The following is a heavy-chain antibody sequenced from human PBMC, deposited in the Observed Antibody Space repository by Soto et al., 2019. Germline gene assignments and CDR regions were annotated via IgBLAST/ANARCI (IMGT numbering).Heavy chain of an antibody. CDR3: ARSGVAAAGYYYYYMDV. Sequence: GGSLRLSCAASGFTFSSYSMNWVRQAPGKGLEWVSYISSSSSTIYYADSVKGRFTISRDNAKNSLYLQMNSLRAEDTAVYYCARSGVAAAGYYYYYMDVWGKGTTVTVSS. V-gene: IGHV3-48*01. CDR1: GFTFSSYS. D-gene: IGHD6-13*01. CDR2: ISSSSSTI. J-gene: IGHJ6*03.